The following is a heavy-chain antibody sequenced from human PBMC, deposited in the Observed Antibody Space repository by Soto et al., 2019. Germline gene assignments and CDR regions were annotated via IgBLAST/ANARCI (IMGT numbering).Heavy chain of an antibody. D-gene: IGHD3-3*01. CDR3: ASDVDFWSTPPDIRFAP. V-gene: IGHV3-48*02. CDR1: GFTFSSYS. J-gene: IGHJ5*02. Sequence: GGSLRLSCAASGFTFSSYSMNWVRQAPGKGLEWVSYISSSSSTIYYADSVKGRFTISRDNVKNSLYLQMNSLRDEDTAVYYFASDVDFWSTPPDIRFAPGGPGALVTISS. CDR2: ISSSSSTI.